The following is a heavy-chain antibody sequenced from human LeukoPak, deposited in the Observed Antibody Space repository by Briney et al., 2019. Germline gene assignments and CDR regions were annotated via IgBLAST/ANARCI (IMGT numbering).Heavy chain of an antibody. Sequence: KPGGSLRLSCAASGFTFSSYSMNWVRQAPGKGLEWVSSISSSSSDIYYADSVKGRFTISRDNAKNSLYLQMNILRAEDTAVYYCARDLRYYDSSGHDYWGQGTLVTVSS. CDR3: ARDLRYYDSSGHDY. D-gene: IGHD3-22*01. CDR1: GFTFSSYS. J-gene: IGHJ4*02. CDR2: ISSSSSDI. V-gene: IGHV3-21*01.